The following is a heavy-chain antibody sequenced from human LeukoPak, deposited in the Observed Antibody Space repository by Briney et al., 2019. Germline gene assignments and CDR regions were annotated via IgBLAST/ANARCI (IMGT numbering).Heavy chain of an antibody. D-gene: IGHD3-3*01. J-gene: IGHJ4*02. CDR3: AKDMSGTWSFDY. CDR1: GFTLSNHN. V-gene: IGHV3-33*06. CDR2: VWYDAINY. Sequence: GGSLRLSCAASGFTLSNHNMHWVRQAPGKGLEWVAVVWYDAINYKFADSVMGRFTLSRDNSKNILFLEMNSLRAEDTAVYYCAKDMSGTWSFDYWGQGTQVTVSS.